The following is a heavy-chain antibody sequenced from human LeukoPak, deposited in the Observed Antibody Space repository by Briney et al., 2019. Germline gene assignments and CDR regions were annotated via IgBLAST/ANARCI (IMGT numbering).Heavy chain of an antibody. CDR3: AKMPVSYSSGWTNFDY. CDR2: ISGSGGST. J-gene: IGHJ4*02. D-gene: IGHD6-19*01. Sequence: PGGSLRLSCAASGFTFSSYAMSWVRQAPGKGLEWASAISGSGGSTYYADSVKGRFTISRDNSKNTLYLQMNSLRAGDTAVYFCAKMPVSYSSGWTNFDYWGQGTLVTVSS. V-gene: IGHV3-23*01. CDR1: GFTFSSYA.